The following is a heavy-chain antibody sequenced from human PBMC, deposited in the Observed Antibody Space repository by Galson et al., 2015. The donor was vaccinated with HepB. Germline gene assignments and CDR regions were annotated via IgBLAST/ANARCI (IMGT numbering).Heavy chain of an antibody. CDR1: GFTFGGYA. CDR2: ISGRGNST. CDR3: AKDRKVLLPDFDT. J-gene: IGHJ4*02. Sequence: SLRLSCAASGFTFGGYAMTWVRLAPGKGLEWVPTISGRGNSTYYADSVKGRFTVSRDNSKNTVYLQMNSLRVEDTAIYYCAKDRKVLLPDFDTWGQGTLLTVSS. D-gene: IGHD2-15*01. V-gene: IGHV3-23*01.